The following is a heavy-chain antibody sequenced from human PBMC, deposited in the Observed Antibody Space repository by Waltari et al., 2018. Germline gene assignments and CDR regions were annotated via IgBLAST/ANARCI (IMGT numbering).Heavy chain of an antibody. J-gene: IGHJ4*02. D-gene: IGHD3-9*01. CDR2: IIPIFVTA. CDR1: GGTFSSYA. CDR3: AGSLAPILTGYQSWYYFDY. Sequence: QVQLVQSGAEVKKPGSSVKVSCKASGGTFSSYAINWVRQAPGQGLEWMGGIIPIFVTANYAQKFQGRVTITADESTSTAYMELSSLRSEDTAVYYCAGSLAPILTGYQSWYYFDYWGQGTLVTVSS. V-gene: IGHV1-69*12.